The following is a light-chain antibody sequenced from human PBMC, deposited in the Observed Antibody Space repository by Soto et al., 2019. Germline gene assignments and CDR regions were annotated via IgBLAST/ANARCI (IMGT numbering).Light chain of an antibody. Sequence: QPVLTQSPSASASLGASVKLTCTLSSGHSSYAIAWHQQQPEKGPRYLMKLNSDGSHSKGDGIPDRFSGSSSGAERYLTISTRQSEDEADYSCQSWGTGIHYVFGTGTKLTVL. J-gene: IGLJ1*01. CDR3: QSWGTGIHYV. CDR2: LNSDGSH. CDR1: SGHSSYA. V-gene: IGLV4-69*01.